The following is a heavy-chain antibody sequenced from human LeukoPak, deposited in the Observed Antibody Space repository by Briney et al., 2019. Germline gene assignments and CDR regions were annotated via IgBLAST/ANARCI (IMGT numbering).Heavy chain of an antibody. CDR2: IYHSGST. CDR3: ARRVAAAGMNY. CDR1: GGSISSGGYS. J-gene: IGHJ4*02. D-gene: IGHD6-13*01. Sequence: SQTLSLTCAVSGGSISSGGYSWSWIRQPPGKGLEWIGYIYHSGSTYYNPSLKSRVTISVDRSKNQFSLKLSSVTAADTAVYYCARRVAAAGMNYWGQGTLVTVSS. V-gene: IGHV4-30-2*01.